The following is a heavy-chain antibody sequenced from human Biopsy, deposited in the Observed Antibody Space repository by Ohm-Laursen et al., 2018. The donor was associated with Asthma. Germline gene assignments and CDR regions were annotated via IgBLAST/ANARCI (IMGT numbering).Heavy chain of an antibody. CDR1: GGTFNTYV. V-gene: IGHV1-69*13. CDR2: INSVFGTT. Sequence: EASVKVSCKSPGGTFNTYVIGWVRQAPGQGLEWMGGINSVFGTTTYPQKFQDRVTITADDSTSIVYMELSSLRSEDTAVYYCARKAGSCISRTCYSLDFWGQGTLVTVSS. CDR3: ARKAGSCISRTCYSLDF. D-gene: IGHD2-2*01. J-gene: IGHJ4*02.